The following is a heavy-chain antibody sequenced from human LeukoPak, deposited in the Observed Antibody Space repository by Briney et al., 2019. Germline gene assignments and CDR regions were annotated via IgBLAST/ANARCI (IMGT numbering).Heavy chain of an antibody. J-gene: IGHJ4*02. D-gene: IGHD6-19*01. CDR3: AASSDDDSSNDY. CDR1: GGTFNSYA. CDR2: SIPVFETT. Sequence: ASVKVSCTASGGTFNSYAISWVRQAPGQGLGWMGGSIPVFETTNYAQKFQGRVTITADEFTSTVYMELSSLTSEDTAVYYCAASSDDDSSNDYWGQGTLVTVSS. V-gene: IGHV1-69*13.